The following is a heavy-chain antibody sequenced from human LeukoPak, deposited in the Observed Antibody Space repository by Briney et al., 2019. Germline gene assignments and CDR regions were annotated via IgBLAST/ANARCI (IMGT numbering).Heavy chain of an antibody. D-gene: IGHD3-3*01. J-gene: IGHJ5*02. Sequence: GGSLRLSCAASGFTFSSYGMHWVRQATGKGLEWVAFIRYDGSNKYYADSVKGRFTISRDNSKNTLYLQMNSLRAEDTAVYYCAKDRTIFGVVNWFDPWGQGTLVTVSS. CDR1: GFTFSSYG. V-gene: IGHV3-30*02. CDR3: AKDRTIFGVVNWFDP. CDR2: IRYDGSNK.